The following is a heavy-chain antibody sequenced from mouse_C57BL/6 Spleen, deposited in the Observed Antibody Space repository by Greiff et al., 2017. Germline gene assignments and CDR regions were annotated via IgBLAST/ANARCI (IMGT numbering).Heavy chain of an antibody. V-gene: IGHV1-64*01. Sequence: VQLQQPGAELVKPGASVKLSCKASGYTFTSYWMHWVKQRPGQGLEWIGMIHPTSGSTNYNEKFKSKATLTVDKSSSTAYMQLSSLTSEDSAAYYCARDDYDGLDYWGQGTTLTVSS. CDR2: IHPTSGST. J-gene: IGHJ2*01. CDR3: ARDDYDGLDY. CDR1: GYTFTSYW. D-gene: IGHD2-4*01.